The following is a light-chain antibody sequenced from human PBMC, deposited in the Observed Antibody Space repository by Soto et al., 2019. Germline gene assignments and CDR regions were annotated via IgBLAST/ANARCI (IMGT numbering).Light chain of an antibody. CDR2: AAS. Sequence: IQMTQSPSSVSASVGDRVTITWRASQGIRHDLGWYQQKPGKAPELLIYAASILQSGVPSRFSGSGSGTDFTLTITSLQPEDFAIYYCLQDYTYPRTFGGGTKVDIK. J-gene: IGKJ4*01. CDR1: QGIRHD. CDR3: LQDYTYPRT. V-gene: IGKV1-6*01.